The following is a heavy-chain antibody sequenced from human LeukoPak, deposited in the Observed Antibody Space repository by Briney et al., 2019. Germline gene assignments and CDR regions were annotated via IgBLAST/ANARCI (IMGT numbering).Heavy chain of an antibody. D-gene: IGHD2/OR15-2a*01. V-gene: IGHV3-48*01. Sequence: GGSLRLSCAASGFTFSSYAMSWVRQAPGKGLEWVSYISSSSSTIYYADSVKGRFTISRDNAKNSLYLQMNSLRAEDTAVYYCASQSEPKLGILISWGQGILVTVSS. CDR1: GFTFSSYA. J-gene: IGHJ4*02. CDR3: ASQSEPKLGILIS. CDR2: ISSSSSTI.